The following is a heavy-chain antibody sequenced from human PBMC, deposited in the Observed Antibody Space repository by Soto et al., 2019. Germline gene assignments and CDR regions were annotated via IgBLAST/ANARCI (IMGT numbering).Heavy chain of an antibody. D-gene: IGHD5-18*01. J-gene: IGHJ5*02. V-gene: IGHV1-3*05. CDR1: GYTFTSYA. CDR3: VSDPGYSSGNT. CDR2: INAGNGNT. Sequence: QVQLVQSGAEEKKPGASVKVSCKASGYTFTSYAMNWVRQAPGQRLEWMGWINAGNGNTKYSQKFQGRVTITRDTSSSSAYMELSSLRSEDTAVYYCVSDPGYSSGNTWGQGTLVTVSS.